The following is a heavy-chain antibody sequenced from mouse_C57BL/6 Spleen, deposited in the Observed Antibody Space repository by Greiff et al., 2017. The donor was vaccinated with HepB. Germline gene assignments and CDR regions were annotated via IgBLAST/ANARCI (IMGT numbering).Heavy chain of an antibody. CDR3: ARSDDYDYDGAWFAY. Sequence: QVQLQQSGAELAKPGASVKLSCKASGYTFTSYWMHWVKQRPGQGLEWIGYINPSSGYTKYNQKFKDKATLTADKSSSPAYMQLSSLTYEDSAVYYCARSDDYDYDGAWFAYWGQGTLVTVSA. V-gene: IGHV1-7*01. CDR2: INPSSGYT. CDR1: GYTFTSYW. D-gene: IGHD2-4*01. J-gene: IGHJ3*01.